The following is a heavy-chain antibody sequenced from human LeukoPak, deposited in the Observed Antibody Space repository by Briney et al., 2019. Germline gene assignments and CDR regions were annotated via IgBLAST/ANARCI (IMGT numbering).Heavy chain of an antibody. D-gene: IGHD3-9*01. J-gene: IGHJ4*02. CDR3: ARVPSVYYDILTGYYIGYYFDY. Sequence: SETLSLTCAVYGGSFSGYYWSWIRQPPGKGLEWIGEINHSGSTNYNPSLKSRVTVSVDTSKNQLSLKLSSVTAADTAVYYCARVPSVYYDILTGYYIGYYFDYWGQGTLVTVSS. V-gene: IGHV4-34*01. CDR2: INHSGST. CDR1: GGSFSGYY.